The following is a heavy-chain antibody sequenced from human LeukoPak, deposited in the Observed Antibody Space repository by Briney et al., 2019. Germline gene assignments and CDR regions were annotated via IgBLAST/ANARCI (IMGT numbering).Heavy chain of an antibody. CDR1: GVSINNYD. CDR2: IYYSGST. CDR3: ATSMYYYESSGRFDY. J-gene: IGHJ4*02. Sequence: PSETLSLTCSASGVSINNYDWSWIRQPPGKGLEWIGNIYYSGSTNYNPSLKSRVTISVHTSKNQFSLKLSSVTAADTAVYYCATSMYYYESSGRFDYWGQGTLVTVSS. V-gene: IGHV4-59*08. D-gene: IGHD3-22*01.